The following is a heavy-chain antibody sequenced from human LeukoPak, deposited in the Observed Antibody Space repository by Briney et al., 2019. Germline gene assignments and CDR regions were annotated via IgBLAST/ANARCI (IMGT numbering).Heavy chain of an antibody. D-gene: IGHD5-18*01. CDR1: GSTFSRYW. CDR2: INSDGTIT. CDR3: ARDMDTVMATFDY. Sequence: PGGSLRLSCAASGSTFSRYWMHWVRQTPGKGLVWVSRINSDGTITTYADSVKGRFTISRDNAKSTLYLQVNSLRADDTAVYYCARDMDTVMATFDYWGQGTLVTVSS. V-gene: IGHV3-74*03. J-gene: IGHJ4*02.